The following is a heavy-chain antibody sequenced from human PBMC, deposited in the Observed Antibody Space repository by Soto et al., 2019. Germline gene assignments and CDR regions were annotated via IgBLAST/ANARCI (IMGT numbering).Heavy chain of an antibody. D-gene: IGHD2-21*01. CDR2: ISGSGGST. V-gene: IGHV3-23*01. J-gene: IGHJ6*04. Sequence: SLRLSCAGSGFTFISFAMSWVRQAPGKGREWVSAISGSGGSTYYADSVKGRFTISSDNVKNPLYLQLNSQRAEDRAVYYCAKAPPSESYSYYFGMDVWGKGTRFTRPS. CDR3: AKAPPSESYSYYFGMDV. CDR1: GFTFISFA.